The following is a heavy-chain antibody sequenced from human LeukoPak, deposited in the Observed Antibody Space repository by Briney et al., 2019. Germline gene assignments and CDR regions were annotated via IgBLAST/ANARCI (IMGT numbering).Heavy chain of an antibody. D-gene: IGHD1/OR15-1a*01. CDR3: ARAVNNAFDI. Sequence: GGSLRLTCAASGFTFSSYEMNWVRQAPGKGLEWVSYISSSGNTIHYVDSVKGRFTISRDNAKNSLYVQMNSLRAEDTAVYYCARAVNNAFDIWGQGTMVTVSS. CDR2: ISSSGNTI. V-gene: IGHV3-48*03. CDR1: GFTFSSYE. J-gene: IGHJ3*02.